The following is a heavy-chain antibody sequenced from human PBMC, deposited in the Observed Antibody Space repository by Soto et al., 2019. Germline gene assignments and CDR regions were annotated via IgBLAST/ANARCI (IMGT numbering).Heavy chain of an antibody. J-gene: IGHJ4*02. V-gene: IGHV3-23*01. Sequence: GGSLRLSCAASGFTFSSYAMSWVRQAPGKGLEWVSAISGSGGSTYYADSVKGRFTISRDNSKNTLYLQMNSLRAEDTAVYYCAKDLGYCSSTGCPGNFASGGQGPLVTAPS. CDR3: AKDLGYCSSTGCPGNFAS. CDR1: GFTFSSYA. D-gene: IGHD2-2*01. CDR2: ISGSGGST.